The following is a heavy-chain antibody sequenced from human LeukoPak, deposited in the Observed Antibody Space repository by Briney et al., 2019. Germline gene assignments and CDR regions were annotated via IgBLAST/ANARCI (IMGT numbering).Heavy chain of an antibody. J-gene: IGHJ4*02. V-gene: IGHV3-23*01. D-gene: IGHD1-7*01. CDR3: AKDGFWNSFDH. Sequence: GGSLRLSCAASGFTFSSYAMSWVRQAPGKGLEWVSDISGSGGSTYYADSVKGRYTISRDNSKNTLYLQMNSLKAEVTAVYYCAKDGFWNSFDHWGQGTLVTVSS. CDR1: GFTFSSYA. CDR2: ISGSGGST.